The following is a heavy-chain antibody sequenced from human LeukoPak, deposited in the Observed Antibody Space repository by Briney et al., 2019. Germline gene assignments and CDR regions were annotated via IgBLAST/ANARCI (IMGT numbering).Heavy chain of an antibody. CDR2: INPNLGIA. V-gene: IGHV1-69*04. CDR1: GGTFSSYD. CDR3: AREKTYYYDSSGYRLPDY. Sequence: GASVKVSCKASGGTFSSYDISWVRQAPGQGLEWMGRINPNLGIANYAQKFQGRVTITADKSTSTAYMELSSLRSEDTAVYYCAREKTYYYDSSGYRLPDYWGQGTLVTVSS. D-gene: IGHD3-22*01. J-gene: IGHJ4*02.